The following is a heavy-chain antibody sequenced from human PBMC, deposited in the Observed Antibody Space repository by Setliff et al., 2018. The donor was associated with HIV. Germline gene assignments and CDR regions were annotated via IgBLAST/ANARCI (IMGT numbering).Heavy chain of an antibody. CDR3: ARIMVRGVITGGDAFDI. CDR1: GGSISSGGYY. Sequence: SETLSLTCAVSGGSISSGGYYWSWIRQPPGKGLEWIGYIYHIGSTYYNPSLKSRVTISVDRSKNQFSLKLSSVTAADTAVYYCARIMVRGVITGGDAFDIWGQGTMVTVSS. J-gene: IGHJ3*02. V-gene: IGHV4-30-2*01. CDR2: IYHIGST. D-gene: IGHD3-10*01.